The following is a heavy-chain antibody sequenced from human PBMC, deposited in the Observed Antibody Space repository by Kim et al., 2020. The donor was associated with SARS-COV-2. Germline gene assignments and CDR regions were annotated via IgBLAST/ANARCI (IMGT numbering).Heavy chain of an antibody. CDR1: GFIVSSNY. CDR2: IYTSGMT. CDR3: ARIYGDYHLYAMDV. J-gene: IGHJ6*02. Sequence: GGSLRLSCAASGFIVSSNYMSWVRQAPGKGLEWVSVIYTSGMTDYADSVKGRFTISRHDSENTVSLQLNSLRTEDTAVYYCARIYGDYHLYAMDVWGQGTTVTVSS. D-gene: IGHD4-17*01. V-gene: IGHV3-53*04.